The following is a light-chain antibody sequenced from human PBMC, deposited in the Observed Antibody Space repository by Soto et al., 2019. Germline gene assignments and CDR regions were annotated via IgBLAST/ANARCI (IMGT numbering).Light chain of an antibody. J-gene: IGKJ1*01. CDR1: QSVSSDY. V-gene: IGKV3-20*01. Sequence: EIVLTQSPGTLSLSPGERASLSCRASQSVSSDYLAWYQQKLGQVPRLLIYGASSRATGIPDRFSGSGSGTDFTLTISRLEPEDFAVYYCQQYGSTPRTFGQGTKVDIK. CDR2: GAS. CDR3: QQYGSTPRT.